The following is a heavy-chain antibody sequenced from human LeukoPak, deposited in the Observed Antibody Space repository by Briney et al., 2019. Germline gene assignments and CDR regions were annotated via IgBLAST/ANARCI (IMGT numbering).Heavy chain of an antibody. Sequence: PGGSLRLSCAASGFTFSNYWMSWVRQAPGKGLEWVASINQYGRAKYYVDSVRGRFTFSRDNAKNSLHLQMNSLRAEDKAVYYCARADSYGSILDYWGKGTRVIDSS. CDR3: ARADSYGSILDY. CDR1: GFTFSNYW. D-gene: IGHD5-18*01. J-gene: IGHJ4*02. V-gene: IGHV3-7*04. CDR2: INQYGRAK.